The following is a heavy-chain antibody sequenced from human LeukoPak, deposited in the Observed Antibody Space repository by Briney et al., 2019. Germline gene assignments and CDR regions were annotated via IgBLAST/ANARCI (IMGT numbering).Heavy chain of an antibody. D-gene: IGHD2-15*01. J-gene: IGHJ5*02. CDR3: ARPLSLGYCSGGSCYGRGAWFDR. CDR1: GGSGDSINTYY. V-gene: IGHV4-59*01. CDR2: VYYRVNT. Sequence: SETLSLTCTVSGGSGDSINTYYWNWIRQPPGKGLEWIGYVYYRVNTNYNPSLKSRLTISVDTSKSQFSLKVSSVTAADTAVYYCARPLSLGYCSGGSCYGRGAWFDRWGQGTLVTVSS.